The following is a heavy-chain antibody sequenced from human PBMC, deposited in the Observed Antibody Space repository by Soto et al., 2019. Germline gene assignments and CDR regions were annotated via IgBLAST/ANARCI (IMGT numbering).Heavy chain of an antibody. CDR2: IWYDGSNK. CDR1: GFTFSSYG. Sequence: GGSLRLSCAASGFTFSSYGIHWGRQAPGKGLEWVAVIWYDGSNKYYADSVKGRFTISRDNSKNTLYLQMNSLRAEDTAVYYCAREPTYYDFWSGYRNQDAFDIWGQGTMVTVSS. V-gene: IGHV3-33*01. CDR3: AREPTYYDFWSGYRNQDAFDI. D-gene: IGHD3-3*01. J-gene: IGHJ3*02.